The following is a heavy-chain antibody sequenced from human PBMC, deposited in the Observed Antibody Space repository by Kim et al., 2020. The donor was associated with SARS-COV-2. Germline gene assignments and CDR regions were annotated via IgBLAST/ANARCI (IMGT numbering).Heavy chain of an antibody. CDR3: AKDSRHSYGGNAFDI. Sequence: GGSLRLSCAASGFTFSIYAMSWARQAPGKGLEWVSAISGTGGSTYYADSVKGRFTISRDNSKNTLYLQMNSLRAEDTAIYYCAKDSRHSYGGNAFDIWGQGIMVTVSS. CDR2: ISGTGGST. CDR1: GFTFSIYA. J-gene: IGHJ3*02. V-gene: IGHV3-23*01. D-gene: IGHD5-18*01.